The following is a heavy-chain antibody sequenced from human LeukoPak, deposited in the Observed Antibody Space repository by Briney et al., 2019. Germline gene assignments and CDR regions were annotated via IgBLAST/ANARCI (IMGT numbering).Heavy chain of an antibody. D-gene: IGHD3-10*01. CDR1: GGSISSYY. CDR3: ARDRPLWFGELSSSPMYYFDY. V-gene: IGHV4-59*01. J-gene: IGHJ4*02. CDR2: IYYSGST. Sequence: SETLSLTCTVSGGSISSYYWSWIRQPPGKGLESIGYIYYSGSTNYNPSLKSRVTISVDTSKNQFSLKLSSVTAADTAVYYCARDRPLWFGELSSSPMYYFDYWGQGTLVTVSS.